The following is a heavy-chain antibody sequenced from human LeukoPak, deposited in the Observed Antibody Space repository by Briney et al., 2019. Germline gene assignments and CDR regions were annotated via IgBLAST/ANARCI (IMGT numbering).Heavy chain of an antibody. V-gene: IGHV4-39*07. D-gene: IGHD2-8*01. CDR1: GDSISSGAYY. Sequence: TASETLSLTCTVSGDSISSGAYYWRWIRQPPGKGLEWIGSIYYSGSTYDNPSLKSRVTIPVDPSRNQFSLKLSSVTAAHTAVYYCARDVSPNGVVDYWGQGTLVTVSS. J-gene: IGHJ4*02. CDR3: ARDVSPNGVVDY. CDR2: IYYSGST.